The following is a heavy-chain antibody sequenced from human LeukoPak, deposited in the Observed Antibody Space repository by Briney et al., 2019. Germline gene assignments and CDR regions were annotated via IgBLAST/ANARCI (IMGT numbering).Heavy chain of an antibody. CDR2: INPSGGST. Sequence: ASVKVSCKASGYTFTSYYMHWVRQAPGQGLEWMGIINPSGGSTSYAQKFQGRVTMTRDTSTSTVYMELSSLRSEDTAVYYCARGELGYCSSTSCYDFDYWGQGTLVTVSS. D-gene: IGHD2-2*01. CDR3: ARGELGYCSSTSCYDFDY. J-gene: IGHJ4*02. CDR1: GYTFTSYY. V-gene: IGHV1-46*01.